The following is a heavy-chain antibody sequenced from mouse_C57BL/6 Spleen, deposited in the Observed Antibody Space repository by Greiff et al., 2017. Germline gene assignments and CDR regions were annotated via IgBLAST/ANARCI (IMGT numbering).Heavy chain of an antibody. CDR3: ARGIYYYGSSAYAMDY. CDR1: GYTFTSYW. D-gene: IGHD1-1*01. Sequence: VQLQESGAELVMPGASVKLSCKASGYTFTSYWMHWVKQRPGQGLEWIGEIDPSDSYTNNNQKFKGKSTLTVDKSSSTAYMQLSSLTSEDSAVYDCARGIYYYGSSAYAMDYWGQGTSVTVSS. V-gene: IGHV1-69*01. J-gene: IGHJ4*01. CDR2: IDPSDSYT.